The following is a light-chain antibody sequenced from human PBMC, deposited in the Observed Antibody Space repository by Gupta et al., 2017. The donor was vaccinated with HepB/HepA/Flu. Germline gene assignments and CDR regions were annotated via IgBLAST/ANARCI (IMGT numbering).Light chain of an antibody. V-gene: IGLV6-57*03. Sequence: LMLTQPHSVSESPGPTVTISCTRSSGRIASNYVPWYQQRPGSAPTILMYEDDHRHSGVPDRFSGSIDRSSTSASPTIAGLKPEDEDDYYCQSYDTFSRVFGGGTRRTVL. J-gene: IGLJ3*02. CDR1: SGRIASNY. CDR2: EDD. CDR3: QSYDTFSRV.